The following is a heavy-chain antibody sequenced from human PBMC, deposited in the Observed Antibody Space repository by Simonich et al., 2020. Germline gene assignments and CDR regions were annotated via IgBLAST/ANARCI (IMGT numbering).Heavy chain of an antibody. CDR3: ARGAYSSSSGDY. CDR2: IYTSGST. V-gene: IGHV4-4*07. D-gene: IGHD6-6*01. CDR1: GGSISSYY. Sequence: QVQLQESGPGLVKPSETLSLTCTVSGGSISSYYWSWIRQPAGKGLEWIGRIYTSGSTNYHPSLKRRVTISVDKSKNQFALKLSSVTAADTAVYYCARGAYSSSSGDYWGQGTLVTVSS. J-gene: IGHJ4*02.